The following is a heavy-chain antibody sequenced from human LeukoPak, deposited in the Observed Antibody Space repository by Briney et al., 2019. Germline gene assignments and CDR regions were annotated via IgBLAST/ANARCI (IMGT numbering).Heavy chain of an antibody. J-gene: IGHJ5*02. V-gene: IGHV1-18*01. CDR3: ARRQGYCTNGVCYENWFDP. Sequence: ASVKVSCKAFGYTFTSYGISWVRQAPGQGLEWMGWISAYNGNTNYAQKLQGRVTMTTDTSTSTAYMELRSLRSDDTAVYYCARRQGYCTNGVCYENWFDPWGQGTLVTVSS. CDR1: GYTFTSYG. D-gene: IGHD2-8*01. CDR2: ISAYNGNT.